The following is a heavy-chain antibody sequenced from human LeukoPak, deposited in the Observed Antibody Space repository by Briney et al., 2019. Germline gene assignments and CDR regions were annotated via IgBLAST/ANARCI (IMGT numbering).Heavy chain of an antibody. CDR3: AKDGGSGWYSTYDY. CDR2: ISSSSSTI. J-gene: IGHJ4*02. Sequence: GGSLRLSCAASGFTFSSYSMNWVRQAPGKGLEWVSYISSSSSTIYYADSVKGRFTISRDNSKNTLYLQMNSLRAEDTAVYYCAKDGGSGWYSTYDYWGQGTLVTVSS. D-gene: IGHD6-19*01. CDR1: GFTFSSYS. V-gene: IGHV3-48*01.